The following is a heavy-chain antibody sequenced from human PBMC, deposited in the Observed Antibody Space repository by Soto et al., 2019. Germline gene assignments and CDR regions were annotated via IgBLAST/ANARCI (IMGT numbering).Heavy chain of an antibody. CDR3: ARDRRGWYVNWFDP. CDR2: IIPIFGTA. Sequence: QVQLVQSGAEVKKPGSSVKVSCKASGGTFSSYAISWVRQAPGQGREWVGGIIPIFGTANYAQKFQGRVTITADESTSTAYMELSSLRSEDTAVYYCARDRRGWYVNWFDPWGQGTLVTVSS. V-gene: IGHV1-69*01. J-gene: IGHJ5*02. D-gene: IGHD6-19*01. CDR1: GGTFSSYA.